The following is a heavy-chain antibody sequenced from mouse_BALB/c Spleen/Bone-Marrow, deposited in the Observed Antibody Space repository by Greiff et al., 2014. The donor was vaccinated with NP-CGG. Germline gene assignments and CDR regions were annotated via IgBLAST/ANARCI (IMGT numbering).Heavy chain of an antibody. CDR1: GYTFTSYV. CDR3: TVPAWFAY. V-gene: IGHV1-14*01. J-gene: IGHJ3*01. Sequence: VQLVESGPELVKPGASVKMSCKASGYTFTSYVMHWVKQMPGQGLEWIGFINPFNGGAKYNEKFRGKATLTSDKSSSTAYMERSSLTSEAAAVYYCTVPAWFAYWGRGTLVTVSA. CDR2: INPFNGGA. D-gene: IGHD1-1*01.